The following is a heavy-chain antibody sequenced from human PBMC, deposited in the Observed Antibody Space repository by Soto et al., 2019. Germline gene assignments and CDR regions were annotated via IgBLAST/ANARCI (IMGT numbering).Heavy chain of an antibody. CDR2: IDWDDDK. Sequence: SGPTLVNPTQTLTLTCTFSGFSLSTSGMCVSWIRQPPGKALEWLARIDWDDDKYYSTSLKTRLTISKDTSKNQVVLTMTNMDPVDTATYYCARMRMGSGSYYNVHWGQGTLVTVSS. CDR3: ARMRMGSGSYYNVH. D-gene: IGHD3-10*01. J-gene: IGHJ4*02. CDR1: GFSLSTSGMC. V-gene: IGHV2-70*11.